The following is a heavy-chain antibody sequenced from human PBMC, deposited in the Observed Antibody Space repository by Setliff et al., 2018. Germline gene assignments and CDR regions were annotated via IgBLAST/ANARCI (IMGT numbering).Heavy chain of an antibody. CDR3: ARLPPLHKPMALTFDY. J-gene: IGHJ4*02. V-gene: IGHV4-61*09. Sequence: SETLSLTCSVSGGSISSGSDYWTWIRQPAGKGLEWIGHIYTSGDTNYNPSLKSRVTISVDTSKNQFSLELRSVTAADTAVYYCARLPPLHKPMALTFDYWGQGILVTVSS. D-gene: IGHD3-10*01. CDR1: GGSISSGSDY. CDR2: IYTSGDT.